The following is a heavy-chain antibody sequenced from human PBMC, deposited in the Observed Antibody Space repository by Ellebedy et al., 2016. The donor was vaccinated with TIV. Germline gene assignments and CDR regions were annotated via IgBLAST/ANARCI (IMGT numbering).Heavy chain of an antibody. CDR1: GFTFEDYG. Sequence: GESLKISCAASGFTFEDYGMSWVRQGPGKGLEWVSYISYNGGSTTYADSVKGRFTISRDNAKNSLYLQMNSLRVEDTALYYCVRDPWLVMDFWGQGILVTVSS. D-gene: IGHD6-19*01. CDR2: ISYNGGST. V-gene: IGHV3-20*04. J-gene: IGHJ4*02. CDR3: VRDPWLVMDF.